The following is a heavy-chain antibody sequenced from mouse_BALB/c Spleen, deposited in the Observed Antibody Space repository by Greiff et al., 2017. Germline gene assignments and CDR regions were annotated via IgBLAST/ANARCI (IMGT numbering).Heavy chain of an antibody. Sequence: EVQLQQSGAELVKPGASVKLSCTASGFNIKDTYMHWVKQRPEQGLEWIGRIDPANGNTKYDPKFQGKATITADTSSNTAYLQLSSLTSEDTAVYYCARGVYYGNPYAMDYWGQGTSVTVSS. CDR3: ARGVYYGNPYAMDY. CDR2: IDPANGNT. J-gene: IGHJ4*01. D-gene: IGHD2-1*01. V-gene: IGHV14-3*02. CDR1: GFNIKDTY.